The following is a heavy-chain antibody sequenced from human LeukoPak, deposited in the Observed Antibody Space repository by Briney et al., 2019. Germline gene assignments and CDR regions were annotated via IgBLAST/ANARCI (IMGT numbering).Heavy chain of an antibody. V-gene: IGHV1-2*02. J-gene: IGHJ4*02. CDR2: IHAETGVT. CDR1: GHIFTGYY. D-gene: IGHD3-16*01. CDR3: KGDWLNKAYDP. Sequence: ASAKVSCKDSGHIFTGYYIHWVRQAPGQGLEWMAWIHAETGVTYYAQKFQGRVTLTRDTSIRTDYMELTRLRSDDTAIYYCKGDWLNKAYDPWGQGTLVTVSS.